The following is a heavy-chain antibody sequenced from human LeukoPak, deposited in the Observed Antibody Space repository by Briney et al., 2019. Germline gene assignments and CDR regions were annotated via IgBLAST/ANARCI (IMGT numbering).Heavy chain of an antibody. CDR1: GGSISRGGYS. D-gene: IGHD1-26*01. J-gene: IGHJ6*02. CDR2: IYHSWST. CDR3: AREGPVGGMDV. V-gene: IGHV4-30-2*01. Sequence: SQTLSLTCAVSGGSISRGGYSWSWIRQPPGKGLEWIGYIYHSWSTYYNPSLKSRVTISVDRSKNQFSLKLSSVTAADTAVYYCAREGPVGGMDVWGQGTTVSVSS.